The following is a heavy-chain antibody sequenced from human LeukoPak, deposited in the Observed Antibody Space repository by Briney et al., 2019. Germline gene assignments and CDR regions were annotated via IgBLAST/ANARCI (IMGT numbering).Heavy chain of an antibody. D-gene: IGHD4-23*01. CDR1: GFTFSSYA. J-gene: IGHJ4*02. V-gene: IGHV3-23*01. CDR2: ISGSGGST. CDR3: AKTGWGLSGGNEFDY. Sequence: SGGSLRLSCAASGFTFSSYAMSWVRQAPGKGLEWVSAISGSGGSTYYADSVKGRFTISRDNSKNTLYLQMNSLRAEDTAVYYCAKTGWGLSGGNEFDYWGQGTLVTVSS.